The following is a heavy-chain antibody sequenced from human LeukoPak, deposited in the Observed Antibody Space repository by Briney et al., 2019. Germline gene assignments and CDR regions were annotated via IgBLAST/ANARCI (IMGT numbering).Heavy chain of an antibody. D-gene: IGHD3-10*01. CDR2: INPSGGST. V-gene: IGHV1-46*01. CDR3: ARNVFSGFDN. CDR1: GYTFTSYY. J-gene: IGHJ4*02. Sequence: ASVKVSCKASGYTFTSYYVLWVRQAPGQGLEWMGFINPSGGSTSYAQKFQGRVSMTRDSSTTTVYMELTRLRSDDTAVYYCARNVFSGFDNWGQGTLVTVSS.